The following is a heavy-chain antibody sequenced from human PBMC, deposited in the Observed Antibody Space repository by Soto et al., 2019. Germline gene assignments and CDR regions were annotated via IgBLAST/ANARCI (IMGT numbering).Heavy chain of an antibody. D-gene: IGHD1-26*01. CDR3: ARGLSSGRYLSDDLDI. J-gene: IGHJ3*02. Sequence: QVQLVASGGGVVQPGKSLRLSCAASGFTFSTYPMHWVRQAPGTGLEWMAVISYDGSNEYYADSVKGRFTISRDHSKDTLYLQINSLRAEYTAVFRCARGLSSGRYLSDDLDIWGQGTIVTFSS. CDR1: GFTFSTYP. CDR2: ISYDGSNE. V-gene: IGHV3-30-3*01.